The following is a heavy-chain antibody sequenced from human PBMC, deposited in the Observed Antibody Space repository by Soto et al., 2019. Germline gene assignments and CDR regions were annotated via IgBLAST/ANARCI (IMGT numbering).Heavy chain of an antibody. Sequence: GGSLRLSCAASGFTFSSYWMSWVRQAPGKGLEWVANIKQDGSEKYYVDPVKGRFTISRDNAKNSLYLQMDSLRADDTAIYYCARFGLVTFDCWGQGTLVTVSS. V-gene: IGHV3-7*01. CDR3: ARFGLVTFDC. D-gene: IGHD3-3*01. CDR1: GFTFSSYW. CDR2: IKQDGSEK. J-gene: IGHJ4*02.